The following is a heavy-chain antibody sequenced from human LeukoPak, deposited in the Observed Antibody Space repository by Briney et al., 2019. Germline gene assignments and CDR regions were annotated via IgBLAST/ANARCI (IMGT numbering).Heavy chain of an antibody. V-gene: IGHV3-23*01. CDR3: AREVGALDY. D-gene: IGHD1-26*01. Sequence: PGGSLRLSCAASGFSFSIYAMSWVRQAPGKGLELVSAIRGSGDSTYYADSVKGRFTTSRDNSKNTLYLQMNSLRDEDTAVYYCAREVGALDYWGQGTLVTVCS. CDR2: IRGSGDST. CDR1: GFSFSIYA. J-gene: IGHJ4*02.